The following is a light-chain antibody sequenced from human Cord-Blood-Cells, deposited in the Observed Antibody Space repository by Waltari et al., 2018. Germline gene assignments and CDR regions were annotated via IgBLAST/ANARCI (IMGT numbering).Light chain of an antibody. J-gene: IGKJ2*01. Sequence: EIVLTQSPATLSLYPGTSATLSCRASQGISSYLAWYQQKPGQAPRLLIYDASNRATGIPARFSGSGSGTDFTLTISSLEPEDFAVYYCQQRSNWMYTFGQGTKLEIK. CDR3: QQRSNWMYT. V-gene: IGKV3-11*01. CDR1: QGISSY. CDR2: DAS.